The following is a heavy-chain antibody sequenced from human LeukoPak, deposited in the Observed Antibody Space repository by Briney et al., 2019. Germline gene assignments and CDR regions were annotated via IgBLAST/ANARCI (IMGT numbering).Heavy chain of an antibody. J-gene: IGHJ4*02. D-gene: IGHD6-19*01. CDR1: GGSISSGGYY. CDR2: IYYSGST. CDR3: ARKASGWTGKYYFDY. Sequence: PSQTLSLTCTVSGGSISSGGYYWSWIRQHPGKGLEWNGYIYYSGSTYYNPSLKSRVTISVDTSKNQFSLKLSSVTAADTAVYYCARKASGWTGKYYFDYWGQGTLVTVSS. V-gene: IGHV4-31*03.